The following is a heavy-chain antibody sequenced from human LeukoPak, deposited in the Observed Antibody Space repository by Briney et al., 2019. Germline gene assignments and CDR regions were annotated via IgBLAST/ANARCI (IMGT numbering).Heavy chain of an antibody. J-gene: IGHJ4*02. CDR3: ARGFGDSFDY. CDR2: IYYSGST. D-gene: IGHD3-10*01. V-gene: IGHV4-39*07. CDR1: GGSISSTSYN. Sequence: SETLSLTCTVSGGSISSTSYNWGWIRQPPGKGLEWIGSIYYSGSTYYNPSLKSRVTISIDTSKNQFSLKLSSVTAADTAVYYCARGFGDSFDYWGQGTLVTVSS.